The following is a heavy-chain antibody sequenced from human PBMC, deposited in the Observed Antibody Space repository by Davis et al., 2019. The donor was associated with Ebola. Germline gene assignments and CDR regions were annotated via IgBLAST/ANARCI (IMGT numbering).Heavy chain of an antibody. D-gene: IGHD2-2*02. V-gene: IGHV1-18*04. Sequence: AASVKVSCKASGYTFTSNGISWVRQAPGQGLEWMGWISAYNGNTNYAQRFQDRVTMTTDTSTNTAYMEVRSPRSDDTAVYYCARDGSVAAIELDYWGQGTLVTVSS. CDR2: ISAYNGNT. CDR1: GYTFTSNG. CDR3: ARDGSVAAIELDY. J-gene: IGHJ4*02.